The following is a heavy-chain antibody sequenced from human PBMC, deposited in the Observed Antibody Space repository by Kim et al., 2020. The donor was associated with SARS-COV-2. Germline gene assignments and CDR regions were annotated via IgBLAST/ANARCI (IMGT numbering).Heavy chain of an antibody. CDR3: AKVLRNAMLEAFDI. D-gene: IGHD2-8*01. CDR1: GFTFSDYA. V-gene: IGHV3-23*01. Sequence: GGSLRLSCAASGFTFSDYAMTWVRQAPGKGLEWVSTIGGASRTTSYADSVKGRFTISRDNSRNTLYLQLSSLRAEDTAVYYCAKVLRNAMLEAFDIWGQGTMVPVSS. J-gene: IGHJ3*02. CDR2: IGGASRTT.